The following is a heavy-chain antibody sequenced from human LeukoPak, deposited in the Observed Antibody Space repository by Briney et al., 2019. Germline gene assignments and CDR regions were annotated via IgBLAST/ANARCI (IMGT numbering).Heavy chain of an antibody. V-gene: IGHV3-48*04. CDR3: ARGYYDGSGYPSWFDP. CDR1: GFSFSTYG. J-gene: IGHJ5*02. D-gene: IGHD3-22*01. Sequence: GGSLRLSCEASGFSFSTYGMHWVRQAPGKGLEWVSYISSSVITIYYADSVKGRFTISRDNAQNSLYLQMNSLRAEDTAVYYCARGYYDGSGYPSWFDPWGQGTLVTVSS. CDR2: ISSSVITI.